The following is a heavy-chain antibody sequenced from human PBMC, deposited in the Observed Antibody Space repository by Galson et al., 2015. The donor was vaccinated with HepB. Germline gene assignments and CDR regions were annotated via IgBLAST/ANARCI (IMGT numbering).Heavy chain of an antibody. CDR2: IVGGTGNA. CDR3: AAVYGYPYGFDY. D-gene: IGHD5-24*01. V-gene: IGHV1-58*02. CDR1: GFTFRTSD. Sequence: SVKVSCKASGFTFRTSDMQWVRQARGGRLEWIGCIVGGTGNAHYAQRFQGRVTISRDLSTSTAYMELLNLRSDDTAIYYCAAVYGYPYGFDYWGQGTLVTVSS. J-gene: IGHJ4*02.